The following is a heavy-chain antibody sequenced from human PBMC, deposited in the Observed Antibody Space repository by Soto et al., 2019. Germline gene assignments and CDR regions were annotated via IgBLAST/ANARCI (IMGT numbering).Heavy chain of an antibody. D-gene: IGHD3-22*01. CDR3: ARDASGYYYTWFDP. V-gene: IGHV1-69*01. Sequence: QVQLVQSGAEVKKPGSSVKVSCKASGGTFSSYAISWVRQAPGQGLEWVGGIIPIFGTANYAQKFQCRVTITADESTSTAYMELSSLRSEDTAVYYCARDASGYYYTWFDPWGQGTLVTVSS. J-gene: IGHJ5*02. CDR1: GGTFSSYA. CDR2: IIPIFGTA.